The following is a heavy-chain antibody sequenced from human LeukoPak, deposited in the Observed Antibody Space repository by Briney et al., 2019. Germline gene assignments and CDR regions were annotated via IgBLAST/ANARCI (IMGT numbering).Heavy chain of an antibody. D-gene: IGHD1-26*01. V-gene: IGHV1-18*04. Sequence: ASVTVSCKASGYTFTAYYMHWVRQAPGQGLEWMGWISAYNGNTNYAQKLQGRVTMTTDTSTSTAYMELRSLRSDDTAVYYCARETVGALRGIDYWGQGTLVTVSS. CDR1: GYTFTAYY. J-gene: IGHJ4*02. CDR2: ISAYNGNT. CDR3: ARETVGALRGIDY.